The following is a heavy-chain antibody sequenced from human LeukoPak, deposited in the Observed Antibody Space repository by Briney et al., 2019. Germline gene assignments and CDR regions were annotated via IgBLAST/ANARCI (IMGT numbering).Heavy chain of an antibody. D-gene: IGHD3-22*01. J-gene: IGHJ3*02. CDR1: GCTFDDYG. Sequence: GGSLRLSCAASGCTFDDYGMSWVRQAPGKGREWVSGINWNGGSTGYADSVKGRFTISRDNAKNSLYLQMNRLRDEDTALYYCARGSYYYDSSGYYSNDNVFDIWGQGTMVAVSS. CDR2: INWNGGST. CDR3: ARGSYYYDSSGYYSNDNVFDI. V-gene: IGHV3-20*04.